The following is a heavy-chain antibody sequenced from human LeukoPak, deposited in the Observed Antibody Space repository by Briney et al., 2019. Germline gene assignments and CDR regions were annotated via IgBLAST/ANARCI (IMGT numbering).Heavy chain of an antibody. CDR2: IYHSGST. Sequence: PSETLSLTCTVSGASVTSGGFYWSWIRQPPGKGLEWIGYIYHSGSTYYNPSLKSRVTISVDRSKNQFSLKLSSVTAADTAVYYCARGRRDWNYTWLDYWGQGTLVTVSS. J-gene: IGHJ4*02. D-gene: IGHD1-7*01. CDR3: ARGRRDWNYTWLDY. V-gene: IGHV4-30-2*01. CDR1: GASVTSGGFY.